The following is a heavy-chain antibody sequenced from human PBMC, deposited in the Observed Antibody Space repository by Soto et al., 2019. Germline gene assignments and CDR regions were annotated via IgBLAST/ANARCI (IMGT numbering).Heavy chain of an antibody. CDR2: ISWNSGSI. J-gene: IGHJ6*04. CDR3: ARGGRYDFWSGYSRPMDV. D-gene: IGHD3-3*01. CDR1: GFTFNDYV. Sequence: EVQLVESGGGLVQPGGSLGLSCAASGFTFNDYVMHWVRQAPWKGLEWVSGISWNSGSIGYADSVKGRITISRDNAKNSLYLQMNSLRAEDTALYYCARGGRYDFWSGYSRPMDVWGKGTTVTVSS. V-gene: IGHV3-9*01.